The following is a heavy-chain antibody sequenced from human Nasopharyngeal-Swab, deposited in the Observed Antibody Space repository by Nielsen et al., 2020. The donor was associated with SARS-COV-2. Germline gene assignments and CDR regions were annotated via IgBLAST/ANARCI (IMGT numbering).Heavy chain of an antibody. CDR3: ARIAGRGSIYYYYMDV. Sequence: GESLKISCAASGFTFSNYNMIWVRQVPGEGLEWVSSISGSGSYVYYADSVKGRFTISKDSAKNSLYLQMNSLRADDTAVYFCARIAGRGSIYYYYMDVWGTGPPVPVSS. V-gene: IGHV3-21*01. D-gene: IGHD1-26*01. CDR2: ISGSGSYV. J-gene: IGHJ6*03. CDR1: GFTFSNYN.